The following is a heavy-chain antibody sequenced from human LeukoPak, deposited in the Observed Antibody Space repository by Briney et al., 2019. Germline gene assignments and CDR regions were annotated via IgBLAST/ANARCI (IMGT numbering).Heavy chain of an antibody. CDR2: ISSSSNYI. CDR1: GFTFSSYS. D-gene: IGHD5-12*01. J-gene: IGHJ4*02. V-gene: IGHV3-21*01. CDR3: ATADDGYDEGHSDY. Sequence: GGSLRLSCAASGFTFSSYSMNWVRQAPGNGLEWVSSISSSSNYIYYADSVRGRFTTSRDNARNSLYLHMNSLRAEETAVYYCATADDGYDEGHSDYWGQGTLVTVSS.